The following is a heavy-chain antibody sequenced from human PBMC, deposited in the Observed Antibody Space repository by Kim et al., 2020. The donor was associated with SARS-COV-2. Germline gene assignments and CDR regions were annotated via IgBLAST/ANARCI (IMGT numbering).Heavy chain of an antibody. J-gene: IGHJ5*02. CDR2: T. V-gene: IGHV3-20*03. CDR3: ARRDAFGWFDP. Sequence: TDYADSVKGRFTISRDNANKSLYLQMNSLIAEDTALYYCARRDAFGWFDPWGQGTLVTVSS. D-gene: IGHD3-10*01.